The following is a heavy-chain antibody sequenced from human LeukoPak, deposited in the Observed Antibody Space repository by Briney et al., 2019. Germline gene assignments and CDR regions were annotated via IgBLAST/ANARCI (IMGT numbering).Heavy chain of an antibody. CDR3: ARTDRSSSGWFDP. CDR2: IYPGDSDT. D-gene: IGHD6-6*01. V-gene: IGHV5-51*01. J-gene: IGHJ5*02. Sequence: GESLKISCQGSGYSFTSYWIGWVRQMPGKGLEWMGIIYPGDSDTRYSPSFQGQVTISADKSISTAYLQWSSLKASDTAMYYCARTDRSSSGWFDPWGQGTLVTVST. CDR1: GYSFTSYW.